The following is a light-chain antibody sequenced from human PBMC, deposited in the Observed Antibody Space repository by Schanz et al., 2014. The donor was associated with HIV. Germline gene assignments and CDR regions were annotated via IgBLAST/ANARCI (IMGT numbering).Light chain of an antibody. Sequence: ETVMTQSPATLSVSPGERATLSCRASQTVSSNLAWYQQKPGQAPRLLIYGASTRGTGVPARFSGSGSGTDFTLTISRLEPEDFAVYYCQQYNTFGGGTKVEIK. CDR1: QTVSSN. J-gene: IGKJ4*01. CDR2: GAS. V-gene: IGKV3-15*01. CDR3: QQYNT.